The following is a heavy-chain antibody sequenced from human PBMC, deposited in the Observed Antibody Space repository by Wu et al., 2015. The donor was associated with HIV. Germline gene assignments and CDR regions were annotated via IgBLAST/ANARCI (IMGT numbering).Heavy chain of an antibody. CDR3: ATDGDYISGSVY. CDR1: GYTFTSYD. D-gene: IGHD6-19*01. J-gene: IGHJ4*02. V-gene: IGHV1-2*02. CDR2: IRPDSGAT. Sequence: QVQLVQSGAEVKKPGASVKVSCKASGYTFTSYDINWVRQAPGQGLEWMGWIRPDSGATHYAENFQDRVTMTRDASISTAYLQLNRLRSDDTAVYYCATDGDYISGSVYWGQGTLVTVSS.